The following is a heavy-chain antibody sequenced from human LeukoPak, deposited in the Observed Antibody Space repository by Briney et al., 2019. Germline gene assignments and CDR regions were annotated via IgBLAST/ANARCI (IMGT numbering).Heavy chain of an antibody. V-gene: IGHV4-59*01. CDR3: ARDSSGYFDY. D-gene: IGHD6-19*01. J-gene: IGHJ4*02. Sequence: SQTLSLTCTVSGGSISSYYWSWIRQPPGKGLEWIGYIYYSGSTNYNPSLKSRVTISVDTSKNQFSLKLSSVTAADTAVYYCARDSSGYFDYWGQGTLVTVSS. CDR2: IYYSGST. CDR1: GGSISSYY.